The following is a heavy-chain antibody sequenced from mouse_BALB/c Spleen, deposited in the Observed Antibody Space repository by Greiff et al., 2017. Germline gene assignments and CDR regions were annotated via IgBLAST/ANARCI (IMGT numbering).Heavy chain of an antibody. V-gene: IGHV1-54*01. CDR2: INPGSGGT. CDR3: ARTGDGGTYAMDY. Sequence: VKLLESGAELVRPGTSVKVSCKASGYAFTNYLIEWVKQRPGQGLEWIGVINPGSGGTNYNEKFKGKATLTADKSSSTAYMQLSSLTSDDSAVYFCARTGDGGTYAMDYWGQGTSVTVSS. J-gene: IGHJ4*01. CDR1: GYAFTNYL. D-gene: IGHD3-1*01.